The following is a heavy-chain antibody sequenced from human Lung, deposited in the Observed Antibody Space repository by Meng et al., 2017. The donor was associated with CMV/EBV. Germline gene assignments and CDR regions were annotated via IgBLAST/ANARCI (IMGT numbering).Heavy chain of an antibody. CDR1: GGTPSSYA. D-gene: IGHD3-3*01. Sequence: SVXVSCKASGGTPSSYATSWVRHAAGQGLEWMGGIIPILGITNYAQKFQGRVTTTADKSTSTTYKQLSSLRSEDAAVYYCARVRSLPPFHDFWSGYDPHYFDYWXQGTXVTVSS. CDR2: IIPILGIT. CDR3: ARVRSLPPFHDFWSGYDPHYFDY. J-gene: IGHJ4*02. V-gene: IGHV1-69*10.